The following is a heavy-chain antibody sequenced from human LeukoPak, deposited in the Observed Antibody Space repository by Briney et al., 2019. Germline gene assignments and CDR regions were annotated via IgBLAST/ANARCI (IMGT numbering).Heavy chain of an antibody. Sequence: SQTLSLTCAISGDSVSSNSAAWNWIRQSPSRGLEWLGRTYYRSNWYNDYAVSVKSRITLNPDTPKNQFSLHLNSVPPEDTAVYYCARDPEVGTTWSTFDYWGQGTLVTVSS. V-gene: IGHV6-1*01. J-gene: IGHJ4*02. CDR1: GDSVSSNSAA. CDR2: TYYRSNWYN. CDR3: ARDPEVGTTWSTFDY. D-gene: IGHD1-26*01.